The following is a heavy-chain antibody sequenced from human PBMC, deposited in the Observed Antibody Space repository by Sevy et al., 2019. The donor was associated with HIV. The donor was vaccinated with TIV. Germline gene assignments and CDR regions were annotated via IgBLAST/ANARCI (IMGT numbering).Heavy chain of an antibody. CDR3: AGDLPDSDYESSGYAFDF. J-gene: IGHJ4*02. CDR2: IWCDGSNK. V-gene: IGHV3-33*01. Sequence: GGSLRLSCAASGFTFSSYGMHWVRQAPGKGLEWVAVIWCDGSNKYYADSVKGRFTISRDNSKNTLYLQMNSLKAEDMAVYYSAGDLPDSDYESSGYAFDFWGQGTLVTVSS. D-gene: IGHD3-22*01. CDR1: GFTFSSYG.